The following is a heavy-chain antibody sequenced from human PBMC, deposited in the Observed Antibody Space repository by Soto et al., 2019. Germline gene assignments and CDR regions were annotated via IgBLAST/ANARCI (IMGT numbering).Heavy chain of an antibody. CDR1: CFTFSSFG. J-gene: IGHJ6*02. D-gene: IGHD6-19*01. CDR3: ARDRSSGWSLAYYYYGMDV. CDR2: ISAYNGNT. Sequence: APVKGSCKAFCFTFSSFGISWGRQGPGQGGGWMGWISAYNGNTNYAQKLQGRVTMTTDTSTSTAYMELRSLRSDDTAVYYCARDRSSGWSLAYYYYGMDVWGQGTTVTVSS. V-gene: IGHV1-18*01.